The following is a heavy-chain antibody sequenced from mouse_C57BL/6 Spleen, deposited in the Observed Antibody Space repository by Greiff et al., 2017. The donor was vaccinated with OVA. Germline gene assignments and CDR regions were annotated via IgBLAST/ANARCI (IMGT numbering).Heavy chain of an antibody. J-gene: IGHJ2*01. CDR1: GYSITSGYY. CDR3: ARKGTGYFDD. CDR2: ISYDGSN. Sequence: EVKLMESGPGLVKPSQSLSLTCSVTGYSITSGYYWNWIRQFPGNKLEWMGYISYDGSNNYNPSLKNRISITRDTSKNQFFLKLNSVTTEDTATYYCARKGTGYFDDWGQGTTLTVSS. D-gene: IGHD4-1*01. V-gene: IGHV3-6*01.